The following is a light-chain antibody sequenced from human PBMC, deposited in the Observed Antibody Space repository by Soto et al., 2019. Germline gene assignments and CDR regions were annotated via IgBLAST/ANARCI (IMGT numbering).Light chain of an antibody. V-gene: IGKV1-39*01. CDR2: AAS. CDR3: QQSYSTSWT. J-gene: IGKJ3*01. CDR1: QSISSY. Sequence: DIQMTQSPSSLSASVGDRVTITCRASQSISSYLNWYQQKPGKAPKLLIYAASSLQSGVPSRFSGSGSGTDFTLTISSLQPEDSATYYCQQSYSTSWTFGPGTKVDIK.